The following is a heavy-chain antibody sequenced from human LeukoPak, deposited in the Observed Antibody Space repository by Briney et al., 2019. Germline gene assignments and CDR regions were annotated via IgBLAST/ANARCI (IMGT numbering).Heavy chain of an antibody. D-gene: IGHD5-12*01. CDR1: GFTFSRYW. CDR2: INQDGSGT. J-gene: IGHJ4*02. CDR3: ARLGYSAYETYYFDY. Sequence: AGGSLRLSCAASGFTFSRYWMSWVRQAPGKGLEWVAHINQDGSGTYYVDSVKGRFTISRDNAKNSLFLQMSSLRVEDTAVYYCARLGYSAYETYYFDYWGQGSLVTVSS. V-gene: IGHV3-7*04.